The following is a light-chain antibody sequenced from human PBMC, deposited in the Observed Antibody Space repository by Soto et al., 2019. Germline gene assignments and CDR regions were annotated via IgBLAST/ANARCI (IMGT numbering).Light chain of an antibody. J-gene: IGKJ1*01. CDR1: QSVSSSY. CDR3: RHYGSLLRT. CDR2: GAS. Sequence: EIVLTHSPRTLYISPGSRSTLSSRASQSVSSSYLDWYQQKPGQAPRLLIYGASSRATGIPDRLSGSGKGTDTTYTSSSMQTEDLLVHYSRHYGSLLRTFAQGTKVDIK. V-gene: IGKV3-20*01.